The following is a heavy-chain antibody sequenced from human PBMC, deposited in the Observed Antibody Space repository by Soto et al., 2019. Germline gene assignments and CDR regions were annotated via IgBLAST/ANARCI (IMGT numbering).Heavy chain of an antibody. CDR3: ARGPMTTVTTWGDWYFDL. D-gene: IGHD4-17*01. CDR2: IWYDGTNK. V-gene: IGHV3-33*01. J-gene: IGHJ2*01. CDR1: GFIFSSYG. Sequence: QVQLVESGGGVVQPGRSLRLSCATSGFIFSSYGMHWVRQGPGKGLEWVAVIWYDGTNKYYADSVNGRFTISRDDSKNTLYLQMNSLRDADTAVYYCARGPMTTVTTWGDWYFDLWGRGTLVTVSS.